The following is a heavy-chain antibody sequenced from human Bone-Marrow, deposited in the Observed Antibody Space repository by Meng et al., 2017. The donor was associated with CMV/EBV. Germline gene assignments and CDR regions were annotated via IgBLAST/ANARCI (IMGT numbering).Heavy chain of an antibody. CDR1: GGSFSGYY. J-gene: IGHJ4*02. CDR2: INHSGST. D-gene: IGHD2-2*02. Sequence: SETLSLTCAVYGGSFSGYYWSWIRQPPGKGLEWIGEINHSGSTNYNPSLKSRVTISVDTSKNQFSPKLSSVTAADTAVYYCARERGPILGTRYYFDYWGQGTLVTVSS. CDR3: ARERGPILGTRYYFDY. V-gene: IGHV4-34*01.